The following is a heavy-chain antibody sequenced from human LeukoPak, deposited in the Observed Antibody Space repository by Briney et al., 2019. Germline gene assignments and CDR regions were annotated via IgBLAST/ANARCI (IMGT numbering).Heavy chain of an antibody. D-gene: IGHD5-18*01. Sequence: GSLRLSCAASGFTFSSYGMHWVRQAPGQGLEWVAVIWYDGSNKYYADSVKGRFTISRDNSKNTLYLQMNSLRAEDTAVYYCARPVDTAMVTVSYFDYWGQGTLVTVSS. CDR2: IWYDGSNK. CDR1: GFTFSSYG. CDR3: ARPVDTAMVTVSYFDY. V-gene: IGHV3-33*01. J-gene: IGHJ4*02.